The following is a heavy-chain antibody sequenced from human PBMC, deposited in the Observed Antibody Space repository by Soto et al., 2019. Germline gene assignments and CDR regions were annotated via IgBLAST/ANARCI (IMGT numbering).Heavy chain of an antibody. CDR3: ARDSMVLNFWSGTYYYGMDV. Sequence: GASVKVSCKASGYTFTSYGISWVRQAPGQGLEWMGWISAYHVNTNYAQKLQGRVTMSTDTSTSTAYMELRSLRSDDTAVYYCARDSMVLNFWSGTYYYGMDVWGQGTRVTVYS. CDR1: GYTFTSYG. CDR2: ISAYHVNT. D-gene: IGHD3-3*01. J-gene: IGHJ6*02. V-gene: IGHV1-18*04.